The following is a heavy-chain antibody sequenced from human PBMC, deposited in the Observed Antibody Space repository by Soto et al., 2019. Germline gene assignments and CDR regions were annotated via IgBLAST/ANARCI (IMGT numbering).Heavy chain of an antibody. Sequence: PSETLSLTCTVSGGSISSYYWSWIRQPPGKGLEWIGYIYYSGSTNYNPSLKSRVTISVDTSKNQFSLKLSSVTAADTAVYYCATEYGGNSYWGQGTLVTVSS. D-gene: IGHD1-7*01. V-gene: IGHV4-59*01. CDR1: GGSISSYY. CDR2: IYYSGST. J-gene: IGHJ4*02. CDR3: ATEYGGNSY.